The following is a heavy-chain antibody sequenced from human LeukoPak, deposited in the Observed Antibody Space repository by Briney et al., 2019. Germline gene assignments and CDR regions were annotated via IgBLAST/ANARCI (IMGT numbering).Heavy chain of an antibody. D-gene: IGHD1-26*01. Sequence: AEEFCCKSADYIISSYVIRLVRQPRGHGEEMMGWISAYNGNTNYAQKLQGRVTMTTDTSTSTAYMELRSLRSDDTAVYYCARVCGSYRDIDYWGQGTLVTVSS. CDR2: ISAYNGNT. CDR3: ARVCGSYRDIDY. V-gene: IGHV1-18*01. CDR1: DYIISSYV. J-gene: IGHJ4*02.